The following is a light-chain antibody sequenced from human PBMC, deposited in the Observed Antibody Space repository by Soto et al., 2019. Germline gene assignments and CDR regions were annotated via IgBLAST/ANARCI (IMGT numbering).Light chain of an antibody. J-gene: IGKJ1*01. Sequence: EIVLTQSPGTLSLSPGERATLSCRASQIVTSRYLAWYQQKPGQAPRLLIFGASIRDSGVTDRFSGSGSGTDFTLTISRLEAEDSAVYYCQQYGSAPGTFGQGNKVEIK. CDR1: QIVTSRY. CDR3: QQYGSAPGT. CDR2: GAS. V-gene: IGKV3-20*01.